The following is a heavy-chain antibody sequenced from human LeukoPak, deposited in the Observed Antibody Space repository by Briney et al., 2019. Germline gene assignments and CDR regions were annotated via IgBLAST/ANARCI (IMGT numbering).Heavy chain of an antibody. CDR2: IVVGSGNT. CDR1: GFTFTSSA. V-gene: IGHV1-58*01. J-gene: IGHJ6*02. Sequence: SVKVSCKASGFTFTSSAVQWVRQARGQRLEWIGWIVVGSGNTNYAQKFQERVTITRDMSTSTAYMELSSLRSEDTAVYYCAATYGDLYYYYYGMDVWGQGTTVTVSS. CDR3: AATYGDLYYYYYGMDV. D-gene: IGHD4-17*01.